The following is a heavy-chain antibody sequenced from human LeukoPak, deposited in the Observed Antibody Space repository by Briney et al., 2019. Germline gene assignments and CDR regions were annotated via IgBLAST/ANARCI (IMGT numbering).Heavy chain of an antibody. V-gene: IGHV3-30*04. D-gene: IGHD5-18*01. J-gene: IGHJ6*02. Sequence: PGGSLRLSCATSGFTFSRYARQWVRQAPGKGLEWVAVISSDGNLIFYADSMKGRFTISRDNSKNTVDLQKNSLRAEDTAVFYCAREEYGYALGALDVWGQGTTVSVSS. CDR1: GFTFSRYA. CDR2: ISSDGNLI. CDR3: AREEYGYALGALDV.